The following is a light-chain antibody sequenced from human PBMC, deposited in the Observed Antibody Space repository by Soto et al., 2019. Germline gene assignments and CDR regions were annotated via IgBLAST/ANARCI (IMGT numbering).Light chain of an antibody. Sequence: DIHMAQSPSTLSASVGYRVTITCGASQGISSYLNWYQQKKGKAPKVLIYSASSLQGGVPSRFGGSGSGTDFNLTISSLQTEDFATYYCQQCYSTPPTFGQGTKVDIK. CDR2: SAS. CDR3: QQCYSTPPT. V-gene: IGKV1-39*01. J-gene: IGKJ1*01. CDR1: QGISSY.